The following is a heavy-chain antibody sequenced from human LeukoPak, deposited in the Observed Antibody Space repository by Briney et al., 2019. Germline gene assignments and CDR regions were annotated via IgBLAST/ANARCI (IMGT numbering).Heavy chain of an antibody. CDR3: ARTRYSSGYYATTFDY. Sequence: GGSLRLSCAASGFTLSDYYMSWIRQAPGKGLEWVSYISSSGSTIYYADSVKGRFTISRDNAKNSLYLQMNSLRAEDTAVYYCARTRYSSGYYATTFDYWGQGTLVTVSS. CDR1: GFTLSDYY. J-gene: IGHJ4*02. D-gene: IGHD3-22*01. V-gene: IGHV3-11*01. CDR2: ISSSGSTI.